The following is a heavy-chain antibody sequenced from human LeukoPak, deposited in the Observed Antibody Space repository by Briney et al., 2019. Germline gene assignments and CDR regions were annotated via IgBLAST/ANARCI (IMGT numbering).Heavy chain of an antibody. D-gene: IGHD6-19*01. Sequence: GGSLRLSCAASGFTFSSYSMNWVRQAPGKGLEWVSSISSSSSYMYYADSVKGRFTISRDNAKNSLYLQMNSPRAEDTAVYYCARDIQGDSSGWYGAFDIWGKGTMVTVSS. V-gene: IGHV3-21*01. J-gene: IGHJ3*02. CDR2: ISSSSSYM. CDR1: GFTFSSYS. CDR3: ARDIQGDSSGWYGAFDI.